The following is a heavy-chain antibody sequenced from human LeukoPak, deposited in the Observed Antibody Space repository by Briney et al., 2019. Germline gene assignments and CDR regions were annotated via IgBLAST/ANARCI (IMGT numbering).Heavy chain of an antibody. J-gene: IGHJ5*02. CDR1: GGSFSGYY. V-gene: IGHV4-34*01. CDR2: INHSGST. D-gene: IGHD3-22*01. CDR3: ARGNSGYYPNQRYNWFDP. Sequence: SETLSLTCAVYGGSFSGYYWSWIRQPPGKGLEWIGEINHSGSTNYNPSLKSRVTISVDTSKNQSSLKLSSVTAADTAVYYCARGNSGYYPNQRYNWFDPWGQGTLVTVSS.